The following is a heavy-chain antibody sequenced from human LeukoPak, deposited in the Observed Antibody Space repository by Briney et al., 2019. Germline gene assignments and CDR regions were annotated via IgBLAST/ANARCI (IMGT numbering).Heavy chain of an antibody. CDR2: INPNTGGT. J-gene: IGHJ4*02. Sequence: ASVKVSCKASGYTFTTYSFHWVRQAPGQGLEWMGWINPNTGGTNYAQKFQGRVTMTSDTSVSTAYVDLNRLGSDDTAVYYCARGGGSSHLDSWGQGSLVIVSS. V-gene: IGHV1-2*02. D-gene: IGHD2-15*01. CDR3: ARGGGSSHLDS. CDR1: GYTFTTYS.